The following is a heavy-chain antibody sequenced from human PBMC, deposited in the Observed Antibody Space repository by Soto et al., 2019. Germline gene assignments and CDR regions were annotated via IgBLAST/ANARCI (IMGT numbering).Heavy chain of an antibody. D-gene: IGHD1-1*01. V-gene: IGHV1-69*13. CDR2: IIPILGTT. CDR1: RDTFDSYA. J-gene: IGHJ1*01. Sequence: GTTVKVSCKASRDTFDSYAMTWVRLAPGQGPEWMGGIIPILGTTKYAQKFQGRVTMTADESTSTVYMELSSLRSEDGAVYYCAAGGTTGFIKWCLRTQVTVSS. CDR3: AAGGTTGFIK.